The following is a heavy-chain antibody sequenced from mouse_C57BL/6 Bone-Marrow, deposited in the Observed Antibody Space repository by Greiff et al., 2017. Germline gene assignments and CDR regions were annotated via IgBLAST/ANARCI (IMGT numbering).Heavy chain of an antibody. CDR1: GFTFSSYT. J-gene: IGHJ3*02. CDR3: ARQGE. CDR2: ISGGGGNT. Sequence: EVKVEESGGGLVKPGGSLKLSCAASGFTFSSYTMSWVRQTPEKRLEWVATISGGGGNTYYPDSVKGRFTISRDNAKNTLYLKMSSLGSEDTALYYGARQGEWGQGTLVTVSA. V-gene: IGHV5-9*01.